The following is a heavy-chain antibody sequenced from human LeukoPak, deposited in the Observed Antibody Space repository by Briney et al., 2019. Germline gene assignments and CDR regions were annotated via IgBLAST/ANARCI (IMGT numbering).Heavy chain of an antibody. V-gene: IGHV3-23*01. CDR2: ISGSGGST. J-gene: IGHJ6*02. CDR3: AKVPQDYYYNGMDV. CDR1: GFTFSSYA. Sequence: GGSLRLSCAASGFTFSSYAMSWVRQAPGKGLEWVSAISGSGGSTYYADSVKGRFTISRDNSKNTLYLQMNSLRAEDTAVYYCAKVPQDYYYNGMDVWGQGTTVTVSS.